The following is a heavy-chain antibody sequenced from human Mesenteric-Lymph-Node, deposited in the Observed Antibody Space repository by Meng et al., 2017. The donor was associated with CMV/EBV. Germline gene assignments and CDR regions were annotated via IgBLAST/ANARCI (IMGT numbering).Heavy chain of an antibody. D-gene: IGHD5-12*01. CDR2: IYSCGST. J-gene: IGHJ5*02. Sequence: GESLKISCAASGFTVSDNYMSWVRQAPGKGLEWVSVIYSCGSTYYAASVKGRFTISRDNSKNTLYLQRNSLGAEDTAVYYCASGYSRGFDPWGQGTPVTVS. CDR3: ASGYSRGFDP. CDR1: GFTVSDNY. V-gene: IGHV3-53*01.